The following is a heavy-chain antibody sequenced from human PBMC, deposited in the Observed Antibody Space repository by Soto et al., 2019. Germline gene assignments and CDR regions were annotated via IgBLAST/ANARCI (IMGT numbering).Heavy chain of an antibody. V-gene: IGHV1-2*04. CDR3: ARDRIVVPAASKQYYYYGMDV. Sequence: GASVKVSCKASGYTFTGYYVHWVRQAPGQGLEWMGWINPNSGGTNYAQKFQGWVTMTRDTSISTAYMELSRLRSDDTAVYYCARDRIVVPAASKQYYYYGMDVWGQGTTVTVSS. D-gene: IGHD2-2*01. CDR1: GYTFTGYY. CDR2: INPNSGGT. J-gene: IGHJ6*02.